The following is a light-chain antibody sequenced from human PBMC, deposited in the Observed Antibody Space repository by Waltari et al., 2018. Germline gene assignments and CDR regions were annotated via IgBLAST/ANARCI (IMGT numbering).Light chain of an antibody. Sequence: DIQMTQSPSSLSASVGDRVSITCRASQSIGRDLNWYQQKPGKAPNLLIYAASTLRSGVPSRFTGSGSGTDFTLTISSLQSEDFAVYYCQQYTNWPPTFGGGTKVEI. CDR2: AAS. J-gene: IGKJ4*01. CDR3: QQYTNWPPT. V-gene: IGKV1-39*01. CDR1: QSIGRD.